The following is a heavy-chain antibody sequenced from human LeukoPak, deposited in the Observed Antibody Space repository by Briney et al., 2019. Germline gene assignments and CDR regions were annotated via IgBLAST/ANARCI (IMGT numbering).Heavy chain of an antibody. V-gene: IGHV3-66*01. CDR1: GFTFNTAY. CDR2: IYSAGAT. Sequence: GGSLRLSCAASGFTFNTAYMNWVRQSPGKGLEWLSVIYSAGATHYADTVKGRFTISRDNSKNTLYLQMNSLRAEDTAVYYCASVFHSYYFDYWGQGTLVTVSS. CDR3: ASVFHSYYFDY. D-gene: IGHD6-6*01. J-gene: IGHJ4*02.